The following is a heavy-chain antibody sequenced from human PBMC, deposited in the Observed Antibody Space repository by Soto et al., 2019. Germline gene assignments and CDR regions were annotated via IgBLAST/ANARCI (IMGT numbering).Heavy chain of an antibody. D-gene: IGHD2-8*01. V-gene: IGHV3-23*01. CDR1: GFTFSTYA. J-gene: IGHJ6*03. CDR2: ITTSGGNT. Sequence: EVQLLESGGGLVQPGGSLRLSCAASGFTFSTYAMSWVRQAPGKGLEWVSTITTSGGNTYYADSVQGRFTISRDNSKNTLYLQMNSLRAEDTALYYCAGRYCTNGVCYTNNYYYIDVWGKGTTVTVSS. CDR3: AGRYCTNGVCYTNNYYYIDV.